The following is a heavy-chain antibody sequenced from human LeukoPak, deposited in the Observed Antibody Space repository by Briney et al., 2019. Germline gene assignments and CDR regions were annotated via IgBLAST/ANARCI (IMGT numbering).Heavy chain of an antibody. CDR2: IYYSGST. V-gene: IGHV4-59*01. Sequence: PSETLSLTCTVSGGSISSYYWSWIRQPPGKGLEWIGYIYYSGSTNYNPSLKSRVTISVDTSKNQFSLKLRSVTAADTAVYYCARLGGYSYGYGQKRLPTIDYWGQGTLVTVSS. J-gene: IGHJ4*02. CDR3: ARLGGYSYGYGQKRLPTIDY. D-gene: IGHD5-18*01. CDR1: GGSISSYY.